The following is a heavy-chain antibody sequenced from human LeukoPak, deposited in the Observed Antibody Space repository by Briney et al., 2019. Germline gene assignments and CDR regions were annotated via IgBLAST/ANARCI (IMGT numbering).Heavy chain of an antibody. CDR3: ARGTTGTGAFFDY. V-gene: IGHV3-7*01. D-gene: IGHD1-1*01. J-gene: IGHJ4*02. CDR2: IKQDGSEK. Sequence: EESLRLSCAASGFTFSSYWMSWVRQAPGKGLEWVANIKQDGSEKYYVDSVKGRFTISRDNAKNTLSLQMNSLRAEDTAFYYCARGTTGTGAFFDYWGQATLVSVSS. CDR1: GFTFSSYW.